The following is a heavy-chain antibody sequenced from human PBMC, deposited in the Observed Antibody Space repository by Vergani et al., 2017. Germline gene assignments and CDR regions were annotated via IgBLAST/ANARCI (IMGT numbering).Heavy chain of an antibody. Sequence: EVQLLQSGGGVIQPGGSVRLSCAASGFTFSACPMTWVRQAPGKGLEWVSAISARYPSTNYADSVKGRFTISRDNSKNMLYLQMNSVRAEDTAVYYCARLSYHTIPYLREGYDCWGQGTLVSGSS. CDR1: GFTFSACP. J-gene: IGHJ4*01. D-gene: IGHD3-16*01. V-gene: IGHV3-23*01. CDR3: ARLSYHTIPYLREGYDC. CDR2: ISARYPST.